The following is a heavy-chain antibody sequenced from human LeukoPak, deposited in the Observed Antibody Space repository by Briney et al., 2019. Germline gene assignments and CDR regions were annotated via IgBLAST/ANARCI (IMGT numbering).Heavy chain of an antibody. CDR2: ISFSGDTI. CDR3: ARRLSYYGMDV. J-gene: IGHJ6*02. V-gene: IGHV3-48*03. Sequence: GKSLRLSCVASGFTFSSYAMHWVRQAPGKGLEWILKISFSGDTIHIAGSVKGRFTTSRDNAKNSLYLQMSSLRAEDRAVYYCARRLSYYGMDVWGQGTTVIVSS. CDR1: GFTFSSYA. D-gene: IGHD3-16*02.